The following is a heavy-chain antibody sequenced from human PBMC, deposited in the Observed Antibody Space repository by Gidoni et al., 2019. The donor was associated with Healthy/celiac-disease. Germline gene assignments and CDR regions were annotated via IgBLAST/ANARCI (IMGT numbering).Heavy chain of an antibody. J-gene: IGHJ4*02. CDR1: GGTFSSYA. D-gene: IGHD4-17*01. CDR3: ARVPTTVVTPRGYFAY. CDR2: SIPIFGTA. Sequence: QVQLVQSRAEVKKPGSSVKVSCKASGGTFSSYALSWGRQAPGQGLEWMGGSIPIFGTANYAQKFQGRVTITADESTSTAYMELSSLRSEDTAVYYCARVPTTVVTPRGYFAYWGQGTLVTVSS. V-gene: IGHV1-69*01.